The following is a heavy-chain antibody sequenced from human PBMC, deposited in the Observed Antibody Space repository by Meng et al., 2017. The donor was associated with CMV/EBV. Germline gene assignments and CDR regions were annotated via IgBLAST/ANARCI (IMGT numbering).Heavy chain of an antibody. V-gene: IGHV3-66*02. Sequence: SGFTVSGDYMSWVRQAPGKGLEWVSVIHRNGRIYYADSVKGRFTISRDTSRNTIYLQMNSLRTEDTAVYYCARMILTYTSGWNIVDYWGQGILVTVSS. CDR1: GFTVSGDY. J-gene: IGHJ4*02. CDR2: IHRNGRI. D-gene: IGHD6-19*01. CDR3: ARMILTYTSGWNIVDY.